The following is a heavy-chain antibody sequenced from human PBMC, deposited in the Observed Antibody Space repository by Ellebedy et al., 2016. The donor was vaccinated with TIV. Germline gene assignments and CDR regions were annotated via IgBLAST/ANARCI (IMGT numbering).Heavy chain of an antibody. CDR3: ARGRGRLQYYYSYGMDV. CDR1: GYSLSDYD. CDR2: MNPNSGYA. Sequence: AASVKVSCKASGYSLSDYDIMWVRQASGPGLEWMGWMNPNSGYAGYAQKFQGRVTLTRNTSTNTAYMEVSSLKSEDTAVYFCARGRGRLQYYYSYGMDVWGQGTTVTVSS. J-gene: IGHJ6*01. D-gene: IGHD4-11*01. V-gene: IGHV1-8*01.